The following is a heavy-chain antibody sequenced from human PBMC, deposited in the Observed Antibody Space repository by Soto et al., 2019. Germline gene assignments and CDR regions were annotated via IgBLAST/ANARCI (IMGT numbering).Heavy chain of an antibody. CDR2: ISDSGDT. Sequence: QLRLQESGPGLVKPSGTLSLTCTVSGDSITSPDFYWGWIRRPPGQGLEWIGTISDSGDTFYNPPLNSRLTMSPDASKNQFSMRLTSVTAADAAVYFCARQMRGPIPSFGWLSPVTSWGQGTQVTVSS. V-gene: IGHV4-39*01. D-gene: IGHD3-9*01. CDR3: ARQMRGPIPSFGWLSPVTS. CDR1: GDSITSPDFY. J-gene: IGHJ5*02.